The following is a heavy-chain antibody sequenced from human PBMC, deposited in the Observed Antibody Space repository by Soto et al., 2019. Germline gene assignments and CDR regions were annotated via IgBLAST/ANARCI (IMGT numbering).Heavy chain of an antibody. CDR2: ISHDGDT. D-gene: IGHD3-10*01. Sequence: QVHLQESGPGLVKPSATLSLTCAVSGASIGGGGWWSWVRQPPGKGLEWIAEISHDGDTNYSPSLKSRVTISVDKSQNQFSLNVYSVTAADTAVYYCARHEGWTGPDQWGQGTLVTVSS. CDR3: ARHEGWTGPDQ. J-gene: IGHJ5*02. V-gene: IGHV4-4*02. CDR1: GASIGGGGW.